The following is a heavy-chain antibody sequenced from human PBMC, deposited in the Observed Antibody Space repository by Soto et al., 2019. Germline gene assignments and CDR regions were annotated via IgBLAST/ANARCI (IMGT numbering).Heavy chain of an antibody. V-gene: IGHV1-69*13. Sequence: ASVKVSCKASGGTFSSYAISWVRQAPGQGLEWMGGIIPIFGTANYAQKFQGRVTITADESTSTAYMELSSLRSEDTAVYYRARSGFIAARPSFDYWGQGTLVTVSS. CDR3: ARSGFIAARPSFDY. J-gene: IGHJ4*02. D-gene: IGHD6-6*01. CDR2: IIPIFGTA. CDR1: GGTFSSYA.